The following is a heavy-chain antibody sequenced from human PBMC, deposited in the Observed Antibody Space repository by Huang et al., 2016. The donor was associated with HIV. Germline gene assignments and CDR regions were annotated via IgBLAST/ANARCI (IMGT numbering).Heavy chain of an antibody. CDR1: GGSFSGYY. V-gene: IGHV4-34*02. D-gene: IGHD3-22*01. Sequence: QVQLEQWGAGLLKASETLSLTCAVYGGSFSGYYWNWLRQAPGKGLEWVGEINHSGNTNYNPSLKSRVNMSVDTSKSQFSLYLTSLSAADTGTYFCARPYNSRRDYWGRGTLVTVHS. J-gene: IGHJ4*02. CDR3: ARPYNSRRDY. CDR2: INHSGNT.